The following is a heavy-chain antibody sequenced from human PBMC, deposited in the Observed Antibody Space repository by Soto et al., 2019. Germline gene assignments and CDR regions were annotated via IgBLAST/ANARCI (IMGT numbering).Heavy chain of an antibody. CDR1: GFTFSTHA. D-gene: IGHD6-13*01. CDR2: VSFDGSNK. Sequence: GGSLRLSCAASGFTFSTHAMHWVRQAPGKRQESVAIVSFDGSNKYYAESEKGRFTISRDNSKNTLYLQMSGLTPEDTAFYFCARDQTGITTAGGGRIDRWGQGTLVTVSS. CDR3: ARDQTGITTAGGGRIDR. J-gene: IGHJ5*02. V-gene: IGHV3-30-3*01.